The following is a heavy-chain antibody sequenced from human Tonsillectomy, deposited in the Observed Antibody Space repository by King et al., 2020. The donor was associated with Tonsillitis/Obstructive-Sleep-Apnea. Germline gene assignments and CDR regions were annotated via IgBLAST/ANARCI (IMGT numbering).Heavy chain of an antibody. CDR1: GYTFTAYY. D-gene: IGHD3-3*01. J-gene: IGHJ6*02. CDR2: INPNSGGT. CDR3: AGGDAFFYGMDV. Sequence: VQLVESGAEVKKPGAAVKLSCKASGYTFTAYYVHWVRQAPGQGLEWMGWINPNSGGTNYAQKFQGRVTMTGDTSTSTAYMELSRLRSDDTAVYYCAGGDAFFYGMDVWGQGTTVTVSS. V-gene: IGHV1-2*02.